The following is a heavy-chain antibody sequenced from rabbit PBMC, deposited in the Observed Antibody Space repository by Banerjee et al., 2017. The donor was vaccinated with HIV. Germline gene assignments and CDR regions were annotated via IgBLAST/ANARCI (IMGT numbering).Heavy chain of an antibody. CDR3: VRGSDDYDARLDV. D-gene: IGHD2-1*01. J-gene: IGHJ3*01. CDR2: INTSSGNT. V-gene: IGHV1S45*01. CDR1: GFSFSNKYV. Sequence: QEQLEESGGGLVKPEGSLTLTCKASGFSFSNKYVMCWVRQAPGKGLEWIVCINTSSGNTVYASWAKGRFTIAKTSSTTVALQMTRLTAAYTATYFCVRGSDDYDARLDVWGPGT.